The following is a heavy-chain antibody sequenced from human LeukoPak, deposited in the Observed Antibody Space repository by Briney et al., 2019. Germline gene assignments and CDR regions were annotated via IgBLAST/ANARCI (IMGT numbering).Heavy chain of an antibody. CDR2: INHSGST. CDR3: ARLGPYDYVWGSYLRSRAAFDY. CDR1: GGSFSGYY. V-gene: IGHV4-34*01. J-gene: IGHJ4*02. D-gene: IGHD3-16*02. Sequence: SETLSLTCAVYGGSFSGYYWSWIRQPPGKGPEWIGEINHSGSTNYNPSLKSRVTISVDTSKNQFSLKLSSVTAADTAVYYCARLGPYDYVWGSYLRSRAAFDYWGQGTLVTVSS.